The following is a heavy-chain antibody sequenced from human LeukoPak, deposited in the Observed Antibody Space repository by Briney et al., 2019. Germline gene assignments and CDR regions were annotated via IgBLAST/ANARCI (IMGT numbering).Heavy chain of an antibody. CDR3: AREAVAGASFDL. Sequence: PSETLSLTCTVSGGSISRYYWSWIRQPPGKGLEWIGYIYYSGSTNYNPSLKSRVTTSVDTSKHQFSLKLSSVTAADTAVYYCAREAVAGASFDLWGRGTLVTVSS. V-gene: IGHV4-59*08. CDR2: IYYSGST. D-gene: IGHD6-19*01. J-gene: IGHJ2*01. CDR1: GGSISRYY.